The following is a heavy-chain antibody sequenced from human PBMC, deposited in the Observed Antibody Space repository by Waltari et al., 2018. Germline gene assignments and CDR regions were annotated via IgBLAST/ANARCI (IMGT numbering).Heavy chain of an antibody. V-gene: IGHV3-30-3*01. CDR2: ISYDGSNK. D-gene: IGHD6-19*01. Sequence: QVQLVESGGGVVQPGRSLRLSCAASGFTFSIYSMHWVRQAPGKGLEWVAVISYDGSNKYYADSVKGRFTISRDNSKNTLYLQMNSLRAEDTAVYYCAREPVAVAGDFDYWGQGTLVTVSS. CDR3: AREPVAVAGDFDY. J-gene: IGHJ4*02. CDR1: GFTFSIYS.